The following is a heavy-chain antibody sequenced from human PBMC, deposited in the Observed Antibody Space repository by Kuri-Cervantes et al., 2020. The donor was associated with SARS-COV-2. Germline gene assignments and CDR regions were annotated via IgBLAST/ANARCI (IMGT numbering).Heavy chain of an antibody. V-gene: IGHV3-21*01. CDR3: AKAVAGFYYFDY. D-gene: IGHD6-19*01. Sequence: GGSLRLSCAASGFTFSSYSMNWVRQAPGKGLEWVSSISSSSSYIYYADSVKGRFTISRDNAKNSLYLQMNSLRAEDTAVYYCAKAVAGFYYFDYWGQGTLVTVSS. CDR1: GFTFSSYS. J-gene: IGHJ4*02. CDR2: ISSSSSYI.